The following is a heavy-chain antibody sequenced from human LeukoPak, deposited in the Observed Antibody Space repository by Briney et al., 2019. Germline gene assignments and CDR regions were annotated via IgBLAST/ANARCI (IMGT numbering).Heavy chain of an antibody. Sequence: GGSLRLSCAASGFTFSGYWMHWVRQVPGKGLVWVSRINSDGSSTAYADSVKGRFTISRDNAKNTLYPQMNSLRAEDTAVYYCARDRYYGMDVWGQGTTVTVSS. CDR1: GFTFSGYW. J-gene: IGHJ6*02. V-gene: IGHV3-74*01. CDR3: ARDRYYGMDV. CDR2: INSDGSST.